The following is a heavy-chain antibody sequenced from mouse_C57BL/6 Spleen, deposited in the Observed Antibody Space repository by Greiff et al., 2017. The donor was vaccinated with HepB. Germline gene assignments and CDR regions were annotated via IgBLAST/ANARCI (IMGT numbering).Heavy chain of an antibody. CDR2: ISYDGSN. Sequence: EVKLQESGPGLVKPSQSLSLTCSVTGYSITSGYYWNWIRQFPGNKLEWMGYISYDGSNNYNPSLKNRISITRDTSKNQFFLKLNSVTTEDTATYYCARDAILRRNPFAYWGQGTLVTVSA. V-gene: IGHV3-6*01. CDR3: ARDAILRRNPFAY. J-gene: IGHJ3*01. CDR1: GYSITSGYY. D-gene: IGHD1-1*01.